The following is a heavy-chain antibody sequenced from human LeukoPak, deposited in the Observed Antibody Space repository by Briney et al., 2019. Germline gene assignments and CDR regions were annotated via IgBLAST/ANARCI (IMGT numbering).Heavy chain of an antibody. V-gene: IGHV4-59*01. D-gene: IGHD3-22*01. J-gene: IGHJ4*02. Sequence: PSETLSLTCTVSGGSISSYYWSWIRQPPGKGLKWIGYIYYSGSTNYNPSLKSRVTISVDTSKNQFSLKLSSVTAADTAVYYCARDAYYYDSSGYYYVFDYWGQGTLVTVSS. CDR2: IYYSGST. CDR1: GGSISSYY. CDR3: ARDAYYYDSSGYYYVFDY.